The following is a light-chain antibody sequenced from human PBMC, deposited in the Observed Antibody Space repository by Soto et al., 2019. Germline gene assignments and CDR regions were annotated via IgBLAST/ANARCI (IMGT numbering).Light chain of an antibody. Sequence: QSALTQPASVSGSPGQSITISCTGTSSDVGGYNYVSWYQHHPGKAPKLMIYDVSNRPSGVSNRFSGSKSGNTASLTISGLQAEDEADYYCSSYTSVSTLVFGGGTKVTVL. J-gene: IGLJ2*01. V-gene: IGLV2-14*03. CDR1: SSDVGGYNY. CDR3: SSYTSVSTLV. CDR2: DVS.